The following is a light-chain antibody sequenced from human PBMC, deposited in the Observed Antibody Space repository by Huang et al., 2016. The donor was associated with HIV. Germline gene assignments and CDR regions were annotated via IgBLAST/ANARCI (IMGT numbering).Light chain of an antibody. J-gene: IGKJ2*01. Sequence: VLTQSPGTLSLSPGERATLSCRASQSIGSSYLAWYQQKPGQAPRLLIYGASSRAAGMPDRFSGSGAGTDFTLTISRLEPADFAVYYCQQYGRSPPYTFGRGTKLEI. CDR1: QSIGSSY. CDR3: QQYGRSPPYT. CDR2: GAS. V-gene: IGKV3-20*01.